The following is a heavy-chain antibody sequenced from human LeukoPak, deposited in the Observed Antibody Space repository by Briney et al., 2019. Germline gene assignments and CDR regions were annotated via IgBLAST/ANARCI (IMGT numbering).Heavy chain of an antibody. Sequence: GGSPRLSCAASGFTFSSYWMSWVRQAPGKGLEWVAIIKQDGSEKYYVDSVKGRFTISRDNAKNSLYLQMNSLRAEDTAVYYCARELTMVRGVIDYRGQGTLVTVSS. V-gene: IGHV3-7*01. J-gene: IGHJ4*02. D-gene: IGHD3-10*01. CDR3: ARELTMVRGVIDY. CDR1: GFTFSSYW. CDR2: IKQDGSEK.